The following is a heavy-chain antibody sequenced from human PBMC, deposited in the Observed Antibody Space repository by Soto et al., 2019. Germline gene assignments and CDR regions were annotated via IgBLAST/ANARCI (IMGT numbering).Heavy chain of an antibody. V-gene: IGHV3-11*06. J-gene: IGHJ4*02. Sequence: PGGSLRLSCAASGFTFSDYYMSWIRQAPGKGLEWVSYISSSGSYTNYADSVKGRFTISRDNAKNSLYLQMNSLRAEDTAVYYCARILVPDTAMVQYYFDYWGQGTLVTVSS. D-gene: IGHD5-18*01. CDR1: GFTFSDYY. CDR3: ARILVPDTAMVQYYFDY. CDR2: ISSSGSYT.